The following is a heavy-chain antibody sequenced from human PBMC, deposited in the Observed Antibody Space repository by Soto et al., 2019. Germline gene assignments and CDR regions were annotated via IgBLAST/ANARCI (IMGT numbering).Heavy chain of an antibody. D-gene: IGHD3-3*01. J-gene: IGHJ4*02. CDR2: ISGSGGST. V-gene: IGHV3-23*01. Sequence: GGSLRLSCAASGFTFSSYAMSWVRQAPGKGLEWVSAISGSGGSTYYAESVKGRFTISRDNSKNTLYLQMNSLRAEDTAVFFCAKGESYDFWSGYYFYYFDYWGQGTLVTVSS. CDR3: AKGESYDFWSGYYFYYFDY. CDR1: GFTFSSYA.